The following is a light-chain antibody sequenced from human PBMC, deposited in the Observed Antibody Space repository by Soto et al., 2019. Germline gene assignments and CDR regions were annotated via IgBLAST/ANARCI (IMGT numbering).Light chain of an antibody. J-gene: IGKJ4*01. CDR3: QQYGDWPLT. V-gene: IGKV3-15*01. Sequence: EIVVTQSTATLSVSPGERATLSCRASQSVGNNFAWYQQKPGQAPRLLIFATSTRATGVPARFSGSGSGTEFILTISSLQSEDFAVYYCQQYGDWPLTFGGGAKVDIE. CDR1: QSVGNN. CDR2: ATS.